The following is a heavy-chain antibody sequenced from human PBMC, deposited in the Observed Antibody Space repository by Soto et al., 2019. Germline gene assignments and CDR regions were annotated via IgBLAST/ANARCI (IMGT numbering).Heavy chain of an antibody. J-gene: IGHJ4*01. CDR2: ISYSVST. CDR1: GGSISSGGYY. Sequence: QVQLQESGPGLVQPSQTLSLTCTVSGGSISSGGYYWSWIRQHPGTGLGWIGHISYSVSTYYNTSLTSRVTISVDTSRNQFSLIVNSVTAADTAVYYCARGVLHWGQGTLVTVSS. CDR3: ARGVLH. V-gene: IGHV4-31*03.